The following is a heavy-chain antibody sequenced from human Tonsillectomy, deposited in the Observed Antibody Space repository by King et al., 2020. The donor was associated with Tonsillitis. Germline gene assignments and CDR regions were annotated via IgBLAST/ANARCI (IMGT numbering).Heavy chain of an antibody. CDR3: ARERDFWSGYSYYFDY. CDR2: INHSGNT. J-gene: IGHJ4*02. Sequence: VQLQQWGEGLLKPSETLSLTCGVYGGSFNGYYWSWIRQPPGKGLEWIGEINHSGNTNYNPSLKSRVTLSVDTSKNQFSLKLSSVTAADTAVYYCARERDFWSGYSYYFDYWGQGILVTVSS. D-gene: IGHD3-3*01. CDR1: GGSFNGYY. V-gene: IGHV4-34*01.